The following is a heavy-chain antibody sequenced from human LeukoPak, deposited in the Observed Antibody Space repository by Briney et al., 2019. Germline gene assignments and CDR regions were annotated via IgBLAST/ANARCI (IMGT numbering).Heavy chain of an antibody. J-gene: IGHJ5*02. CDR2: IRSNSDGGTI. CDR3: ATDFYDST. V-gene: IGHV3-15*01. D-gene: IGHD3-22*01. Sequence: GGSLRLSCEASGFTFSSYAMSWVRLAPGKGLEWVGRIRSNSDGGTIDYAAPVKGRFTLSRDDSKTTLYLQMNSLQTEDTAVYYCATDFYDSTWGQGTLVTVSS. CDR1: GFTFSSYA.